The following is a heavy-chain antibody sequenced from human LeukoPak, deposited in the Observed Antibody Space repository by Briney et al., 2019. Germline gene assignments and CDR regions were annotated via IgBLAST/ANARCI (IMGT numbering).Heavy chain of an antibody. Sequence: PSQTLSLTCTVSGGSISSGGYYWSWIRQHPGKGLEWIGYIYYSGSTYYNPSLKSRVTISVDTSKNQFSLKLSSVTAADTAVYYCARVPEIQLWFTQYSPRAGAFDIWGQGTMVTVSS. V-gene: IGHV4-31*03. D-gene: IGHD5-18*01. CDR2: IYYSGST. CDR3: ARVPEIQLWFTQYSPRAGAFDI. CDR1: GGSISSGGYY. J-gene: IGHJ3*02.